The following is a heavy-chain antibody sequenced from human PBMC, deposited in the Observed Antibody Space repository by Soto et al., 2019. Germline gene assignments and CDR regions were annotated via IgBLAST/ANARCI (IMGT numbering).Heavy chain of an antibody. Sequence: GGSLRLSCASSGFTFSSYAMHLVRQAPGKGLEWVAVISYDGSNKYYADSVKGRFTISRDNSKNTLYLQMNSLRAEDTAVYYCARDRAITRYYYYGMDVWGQGTTVTVSS. D-gene: IGHD3-16*01. CDR2: ISYDGSNK. J-gene: IGHJ6*02. CDR1: GFTFSSYA. CDR3: ARDRAITRYYYYGMDV. V-gene: IGHV3-30-3*01.